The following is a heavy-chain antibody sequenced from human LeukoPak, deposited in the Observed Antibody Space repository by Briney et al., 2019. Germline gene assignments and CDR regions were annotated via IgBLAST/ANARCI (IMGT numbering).Heavy chain of an antibody. Sequence: GGSLRLSCAASGFTFSGSAMHWVRQASGKGLEWVGRIRTKANSYATAYTASVKGRFAISRDDSKTTAYLQMNSLKTEDTAVYYCTNLPYDFEYGWGQGTLVTVSS. V-gene: IGHV3-73*01. J-gene: IGHJ4*02. D-gene: IGHD3-3*01. CDR3: TNLPYDFEYG. CDR2: IRTKANSYAT. CDR1: GFTFSGSA.